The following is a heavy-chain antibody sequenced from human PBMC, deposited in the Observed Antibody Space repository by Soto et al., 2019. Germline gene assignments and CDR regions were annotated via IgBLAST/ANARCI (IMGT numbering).Heavy chain of an antibody. J-gene: IGHJ4*02. CDR3: TTDRSYYGSGTYFDFY. D-gene: IGHD3-10*01. Sequence: EVQLVESGGGLVKPGGSLRLSCAASGFTFNNAWMSWVREAPGKALEWVGRIKSKGDGGTIDYATPVKGRFTISRDDSKDTLSLQMYSLKTEHTAVYYCTTDRSYYGSGTYFDFYWGQGTLVTVSS. CDR2: IKSKGDGGTI. CDR1: GFTFNNAW. V-gene: IGHV3-15*01.